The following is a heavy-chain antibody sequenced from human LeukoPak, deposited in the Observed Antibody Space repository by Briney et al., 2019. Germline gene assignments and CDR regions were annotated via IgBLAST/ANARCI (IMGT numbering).Heavy chain of an antibody. Sequence: GGSLRLSCAASAFTFSRYWTTWVRQAPGKGLEWVAVISYDGSNKYYADSVKGRFTISRDNSKNTLYLQMNSLKTEDTAVYYCTRSLNSVAGIYYYYMDVWGKGTTVTVSS. CDR3: TRSLNSVAGIYYYYMDV. CDR2: ISYDGSNK. V-gene: IGHV3-30*03. J-gene: IGHJ6*03. CDR1: AFTFSRYW. D-gene: IGHD6-19*01.